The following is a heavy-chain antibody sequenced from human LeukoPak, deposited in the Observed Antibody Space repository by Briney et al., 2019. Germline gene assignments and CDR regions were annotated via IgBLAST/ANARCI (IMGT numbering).Heavy chain of an antibody. Sequence: PGGSLRLSCAASGFTFSSCEMNWVRQAPGKGLEWVSYISSSGSTIYYADSVKGGFTISRDNAKNSLYLQMNSLRAEDTAVYYCGREILEPGKTLTYWGQGSLITVSS. CDR1: GFTFSSCE. D-gene: IGHD1-14*01. CDR3: GREILEPGKTLTY. J-gene: IGHJ4*02. V-gene: IGHV3-48*03. CDR2: ISSSGSTI.